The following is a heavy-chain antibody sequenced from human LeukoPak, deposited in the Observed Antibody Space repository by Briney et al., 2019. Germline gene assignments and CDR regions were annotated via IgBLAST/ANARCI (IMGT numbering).Heavy chain of an antibody. CDR3: ARASSAAGRGPSDY. D-gene: IGHD6-13*01. J-gene: IGHJ4*02. V-gene: IGHV1-2*06. CDR2: INPNSGGT. CDR1: GYTLTGYY. Sequence: ASVKVSCKASGYTLTGYYMHWVRQAPGQGLEWMGRINPNSGGTNYAQKFQGRVTMTRDTSISTAYMELSRLGSDDTAVYYCARASSAAGRGPSDYWGQGTLVTVSS.